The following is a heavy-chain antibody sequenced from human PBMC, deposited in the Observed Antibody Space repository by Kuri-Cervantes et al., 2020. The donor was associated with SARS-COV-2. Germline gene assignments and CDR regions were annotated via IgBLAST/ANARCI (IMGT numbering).Heavy chain of an antibody. CDR1: GYTFTNND. CDR2: MNPDTGNA. CDR3: ARGFIAAAGTDNWFDP. J-gene: IGHJ5*02. Sequence: ASVKVSCKASGYTFTNNDVNWLRQASGQGLEWMGWMNPDTGNAGYAQKFQGRVTMTRITSISTAYMELSSLRFEDAAVYYCARGFIAAAGTDNWFDPWGQGTLVTVSS. V-gene: IGHV1-8*02. D-gene: IGHD6-13*01.